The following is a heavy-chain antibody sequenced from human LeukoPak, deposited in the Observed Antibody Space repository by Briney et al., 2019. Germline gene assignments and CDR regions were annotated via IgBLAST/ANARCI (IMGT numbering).Heavy chain of an antibody. J-gene: IGHJ3*02. V-gene: IGHV4-34*09. CDR3: ARDKGVTASAFDI. CDR1: GGSFSGYY. CDR2: IYYSGST. D-gene: IGHD2-21*02. Sequence: SETLSLTCAVYGGSFSGYYWSWIRQPPGKGLEWIGYIYYSGSTYYNPSLKSRVTISVDTSKNQFSLKLSSVTAADTAVYYCARDKGVTASAFDIWGQGTMVTVSS.